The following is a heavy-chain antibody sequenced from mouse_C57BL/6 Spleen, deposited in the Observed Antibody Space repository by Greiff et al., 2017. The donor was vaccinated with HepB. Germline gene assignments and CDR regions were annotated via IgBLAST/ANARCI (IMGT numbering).Heavy chain of an antibody. CDR1: GYTFTSYW. V-gene: IGHV1-69*01. Sequence: QVQLQQSGAELVMPGASVKLSCKASGYTFTSYWMHWVKQRPGQGLEWIGEIDPSDSYTNYNQKFKGKSTLTVDKSSSTAYMQLSSLTSEDSAVYYCARDGVRRDYYAMDYWGPGTSVTVSS. CDR3: ARDGVRRDYYAMDY. D-gene: IGHD2-14*01. J-gene: IGHJ4*01. CDR2: IDPSDSYT.